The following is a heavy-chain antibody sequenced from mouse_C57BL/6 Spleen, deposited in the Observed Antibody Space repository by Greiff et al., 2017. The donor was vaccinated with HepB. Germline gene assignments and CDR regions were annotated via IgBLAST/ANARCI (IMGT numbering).Heavy chain of an antibody. Sequence: QVQLKQPGAELVKPGASVKLSCKASGYTFTSYWMHWVKQRPGQGLEWIGMIHPNSGSTNYNEKFKSKATLTVDKSSSTAYMQLSCLTSEDSAVYYCARESNYILMDYWGQGTSVTVSS. CDR1: GYTFTSYW. J-gene: IGHJ4*01. CDR3: ARESNYILMDY. CDR2: IHPNSGST. D-gene: IGHD2-5*01. V-gene: IGHV1-64*01.